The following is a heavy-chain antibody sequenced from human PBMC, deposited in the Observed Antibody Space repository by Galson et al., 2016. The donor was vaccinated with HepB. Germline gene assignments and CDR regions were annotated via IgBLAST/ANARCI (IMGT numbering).Heavy chain of an antibody. V-gene: IGHV1-24*01. CDR3: ATESPGYCNSTTCYSLGLDVFDI. J-gene: IGHJ3*02. Sequence: SVKVSCKVSGYSLTELSIHWVRQAPGKGLEWMGGFDPEDGETIYAQKFQGRVTMTEDTSTDTAYMELRSLRSDDTAVYYCATESPGYCNSTTCYSLGLDVFDIWGQGTMVTVSS. CDR2: FDPEDGET. D-gene: IGHD2-2*03. CDR1: GYSLTELS.